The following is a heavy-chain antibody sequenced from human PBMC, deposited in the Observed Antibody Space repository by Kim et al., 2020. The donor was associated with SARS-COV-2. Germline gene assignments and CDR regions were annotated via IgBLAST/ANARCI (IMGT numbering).Heavy chain of an antibody. V-gene: IGHV4-39*07. D-gene: IGHD6-19*01. CDR2: IYYSGST. CDR3: ARVPVGRGCPRVYYFDC. CDR1: GGSISSSSYY. Sequence: SETLSLTCTVSGGSISSSSYYWGWIRQPPGKGLEWIGSIYYSGSTYYNPSLKSRVTISVDTSKNQFSLKLSSVTAADTAVYYCARVPVGRGCPRVYYFDCWGQGALFTVSS. J-gene: IGHJ4*02.